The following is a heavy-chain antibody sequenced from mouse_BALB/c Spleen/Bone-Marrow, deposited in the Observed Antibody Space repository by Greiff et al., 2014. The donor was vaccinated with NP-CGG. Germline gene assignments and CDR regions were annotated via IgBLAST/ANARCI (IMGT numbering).Heavy chain of an antibody. CDR2: INPGSGGT. CDR1: GYAFTNYS. CDR3: ARYRYDGTFAY. Sequence: QVQLQQSGAELVRPGTSVKVSCKASGYAFTNYSIEWVKQRPGQGLEWIGVINPGSGGTNYNEKFKGKATLTADKSSSTAYMQLSSLTSDDSAVYFCARYRYDGTFAYWGQGTLVTVSA. V-gene: IGHV1-54*01. D-gene: IGHD2-14*01. J-gene: IGHJ3*01.